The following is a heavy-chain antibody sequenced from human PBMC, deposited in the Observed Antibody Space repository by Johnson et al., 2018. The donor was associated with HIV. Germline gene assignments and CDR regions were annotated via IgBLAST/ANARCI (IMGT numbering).Heavy chain of an antibody. Sequence: VQLVESGGGLVQPGGSLRLSCAAPRFTFSSYAMTWVRQAPGKGLEWVSSISGSGSSTYYADSVKGRFTISRDNSKLFLQMNSLRAEDTAVYYCATIMSYYGRGAFDIWGQGTMVTVSS. CDR1: RFTFSSYA. J-gene: IGHJ3*02. V-gene: IGHV3-23*04. CDR3: ATIMSYYGRGAFDI. D-gene: IGHD3-10*01. CDR2: ISGSGSST.